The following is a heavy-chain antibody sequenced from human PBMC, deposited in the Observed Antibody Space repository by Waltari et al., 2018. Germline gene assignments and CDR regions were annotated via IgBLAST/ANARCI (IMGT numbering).Heavy chain of an antibody. J-gene: IGHJ4*02. CDR2: NCRGTRTI. Sequence: EVQLVESGGGLVEPGGSLRLSCAASGFTFSDYHMNWVRQAPGKGLEWISYNCRGTRTIYYADSVKGRFTISRDNAKNSLYLQMNSLRAEDTAIYYCARKGNGLDFWGQGTLVTVSS. CDR3: ARKGNGLDF. CDR1: GFTFSDYH. D-gene: IGHD4-4*01. V-gene: IGHV3-48*04.